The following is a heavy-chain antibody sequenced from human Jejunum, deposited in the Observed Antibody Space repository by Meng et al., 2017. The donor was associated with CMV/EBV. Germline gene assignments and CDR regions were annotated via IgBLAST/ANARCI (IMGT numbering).Heavy chain of an antibody. D-gene: IGHD1-26*01. CDR1: GSPLTNFD. V-gene: IGHV1-8*01. J-gene: IGHJ5*02. CDR3: ARTVANSGWFDP. Sequence: ASGSPLTNFDIPWVRQAPGQGLEWMGWMIPNSGDTGYSQKFQGRVTLTRDISISTAYMELSSLTAEDTAVYYCARTVANSGWFDPWGQGTLVTVSS. CDR2: MIPNSGDT.